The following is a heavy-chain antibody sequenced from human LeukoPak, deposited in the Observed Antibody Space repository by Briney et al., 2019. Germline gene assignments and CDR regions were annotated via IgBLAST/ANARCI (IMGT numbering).Heavy chain of an antibody. CDR3: ASGRSGGRGY. D-gene: IGHD2-15*01. CDR2: INHSGGT. V-gene: IGHV4-34*01. CDR1: GGSFSGYY. J-gene: IGHJ4*02. Sequence: SETLSLTCAVYGGSFSGYYWSWIRPPPGKGLEWIGEINHSGGTNYNPSLKSRVTISVDTSKNQFSLKLSSVTAADTAVYYCASGRSGGRGYWGQGTLVTVSS.